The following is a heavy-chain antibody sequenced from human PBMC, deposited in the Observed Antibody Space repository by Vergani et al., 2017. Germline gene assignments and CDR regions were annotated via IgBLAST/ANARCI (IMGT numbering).Heavy chain of an antibody. CDR1: GGTFSSYA. J-gene: IGHJ4*02. Sequence: QLVQSGAEVKKPGSSVKVSCKASGGTFSSYAISWVRQAPGQGLEWMGGIIPIFGTANYAQKFQGRVTITADESTSKAYMELGSLRSEDTAVYYCAMPRANYYGSGSYLRQEEGYWGQGTLVTVSS. D-gene: IGHD3-10*01. CDR2: IIPIFGTA. V-gene: IGHV1-69*01. CDR3: AMPRANYYGSGSYLRQEEGY.